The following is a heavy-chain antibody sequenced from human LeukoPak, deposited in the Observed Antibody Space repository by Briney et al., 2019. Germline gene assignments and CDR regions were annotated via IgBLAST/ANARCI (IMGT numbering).Heavy chain of an antibody. D-gene: IGHD3-10*01. J-gene: IGHJ4*02. Sequence: GGSLRLSCAGSGFRFSSHGMHWVRQAPGKGLEWLGYIWYDGSNPDYVDPVKGRFTISRDNSKNTGYLQMNSLSAEDTAVYHCARFVGSDYTGSFDLWGQGTPVTVSS. CDR3: ARFVGSDYTGSFDL. CDR1: GFRFSSHG. CDR2: IWYDGSNP. V-gene: IGHV3-33*01.